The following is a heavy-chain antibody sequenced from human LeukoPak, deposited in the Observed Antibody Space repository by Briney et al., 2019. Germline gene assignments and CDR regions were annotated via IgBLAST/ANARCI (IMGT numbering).Heavy chain of an antibody. V-gene: IGHV1-2*04. D-gene: IGHD6-19*01. J-gene: IGHJ4*02. CDR2: INPNNGGT. CDR3: ARGVAGSYNDY. Sequence: ASVKVSCKASGYTFTGYYMHWVRQAPGQGLEWMGWINPNNGGTNYAQKFQGWVTMTRDTSISTAYMELSRLRSDDTAVYYCARGVAGSYNDYWGQGTLVTVSS. CDR1: GYTFTGYY.